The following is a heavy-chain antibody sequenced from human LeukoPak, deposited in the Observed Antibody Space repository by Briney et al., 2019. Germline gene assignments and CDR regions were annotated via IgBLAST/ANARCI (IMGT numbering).Heavy chain of an antibody. Sequence: SETLSLTCTVSGGSISSSSYYWGWIRQPPGKGLEWIGSIYYSGTTYYNPSLKSRVTISVDTSKNQFSLKLSSVTAADTAVYYCARLPMVTTSFDSWGQGTLVTLSS. D-gene: IGHD4-17*01. V-gene: IGHV4-39*01. CDR3: ARLPMVTTSFDS. CDR1: GGSISSSSYY. J-gene: IGHJ4*02. CDR2: IYYSGTT.